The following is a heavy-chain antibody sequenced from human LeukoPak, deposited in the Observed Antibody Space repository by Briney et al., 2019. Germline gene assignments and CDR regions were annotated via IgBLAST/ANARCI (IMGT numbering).Heavy chain of an antibody. J-gene: IGHJ4*02. CDR1: RFTFSNYW. CDR3: ARDMGWQQFDQ. Sequence: GGSLRLSCVASRFTFSNYWMTWVRQAPGKGLERVANINTNGGDEHYMESVKGRFTISRDNAKNSLYLQMNSLTVEDTAVYYWARDMGWQQFDQWGQGTLVTVSS. D-gene: IGHD5-24*01. V-gene: IGHV3-7*01. CDR2: INTNGGDE.